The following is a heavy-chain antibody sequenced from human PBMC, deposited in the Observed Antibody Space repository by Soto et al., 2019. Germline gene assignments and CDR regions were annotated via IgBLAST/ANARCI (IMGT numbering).Heavy chain of an antibody. CDR3: ARDRRGRSFDI. D-gene: IGHD3-10*01. CDR2: IWYDGSNK. Sequence: QVQLVESGGGVVQPGRSLRLSCAASGFTFSSYGMHWVRQAPGKGLEWVAVIWYDGSNKYYADSVKGRFTISRDNSKNTLYLQMNSLRAEDTAVYYCARDRRGRSFDIRGQGTMVTVSS. J-gene: IGHJ3*02. V-gene: IGHV3-33*01. CDR1: GFTFSSYG.